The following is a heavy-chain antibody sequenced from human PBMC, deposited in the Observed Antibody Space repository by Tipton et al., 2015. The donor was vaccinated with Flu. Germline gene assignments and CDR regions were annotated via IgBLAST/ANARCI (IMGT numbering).Heavy chain of an antibody. CDR2: IHYSGST. V-gene: IGHV4-39*07. CDR1: GGSISSDNHY. D-gene: IGHD6-13*01. J-gene: IGHJ4*02. CDR3: ARIPRDLGAPGID. Sequence: TLSLTCTVSGGSISSDNHYWGWIRQPPGKGLEWIGSIHYSGSTYYSLSLKSRVTISQDKSKNQFSLKLTSMTAAETAFYYCARIPRDLGAPGIDWGQGTLVIVSS.